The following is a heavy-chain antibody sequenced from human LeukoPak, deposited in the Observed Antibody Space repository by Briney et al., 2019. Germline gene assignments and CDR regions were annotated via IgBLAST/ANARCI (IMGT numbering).Heavy chain of an antibody. Sequence: SETLSLTCTVSGYSISSGYFWGWIRQSPGKGLEWIGSIYHSGSTYYNPSLKSRVTISVDTSRNQFSLKLSSVTAADTAVYYCARDRVAVAASDYWGQGTLVTVSS. CDR3: ARDRVAVAASDY. V-gene: IGHV4-38-2*02. D-gene: IGHD6-19*01. CDR2: IYHSGST. J-gene: IGHJ4*02. CDR1: GYSISSGYF.